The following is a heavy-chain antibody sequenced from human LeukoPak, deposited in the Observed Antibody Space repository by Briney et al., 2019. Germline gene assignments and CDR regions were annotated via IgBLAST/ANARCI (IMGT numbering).Heavy chain of an antibody. CDR1: GGSISSYY. CDR2: IYYSGST. J-gene: IGHJ4*02. D-gene: IGHD2-15*01. CDR3: ARVEDGGMDY. V-gene: IGHV4-59*01. Sequence: SGTLSLTCTVSGGSISSYYWSWIRQPPGKGLEWIGYIYYSGSTNYNPSLKSRVTISVDTSKNQFSLKLSSVTAADTAVYYCARVEDGGMDYWGQGTLVTVSS.